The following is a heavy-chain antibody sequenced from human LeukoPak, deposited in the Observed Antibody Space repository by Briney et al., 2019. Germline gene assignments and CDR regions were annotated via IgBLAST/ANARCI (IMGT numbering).Heavy chain of an antibody. J-gene: IGHJ5*02. Sequence: GGSLRLSCAASGFTFSGYGIHWVRQAPGKGLEWVAFIRDDGSNKYYTDSVKGRFTISRDNSKNTLYLQMNSLRAEDTAVYYCAKEFWEYYDILTGYQTYNWFDPWGQGTLVTVSS. CDR2: IRDDGSNK. CDR3: AKEFWEYYDILTGYQTYNWFDP. D-gene: IGHD3-9*01. CDR1: GFTFSGYG. V-gene: IGHV3-30*02.